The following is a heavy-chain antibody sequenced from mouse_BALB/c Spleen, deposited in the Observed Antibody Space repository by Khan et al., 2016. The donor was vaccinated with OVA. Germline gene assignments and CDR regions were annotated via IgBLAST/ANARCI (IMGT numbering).Heavy chain of an antibody. CDR1: GYTFTDYY. V-gene: IGHV1-84*02. CDR2: IYPGSGHT. Sequence: QVQLQQSGPELVKPGASVKISCKASGYTFTDYYINWVKQKPGQGLAWIGWIYPGSGHTKYNEKFKGMATLTVDTSSSTAYMQLSSLTSEDTAVYFCARGGFYGHSLFDYWGQGTTLTVSS. D-gene: IGHD1-1*01. J-gene: IGHJ2*01. CDR3: ARGGFYGHSLFDY.